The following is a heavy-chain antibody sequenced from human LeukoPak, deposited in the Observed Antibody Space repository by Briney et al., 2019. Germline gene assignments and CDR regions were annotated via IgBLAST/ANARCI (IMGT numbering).Heavy chain of an antibody. CDR2: INPNSGGT. V-gene: IGHV1-2*02. D-gene: IGHD3-22*01. CDR1: GYTFTGYY. CDR3: ASFNYYDSSGYYFRPNTVRHYYFDY. Sequence: ASVKVSCKASGYTFTGYYMHWVRQAHGQGLEWMGWINPNSGGTNYAQKFQGRVTMTRDTSISAAYMELSRLRSDDTAVYYCASFNYYDSSGYYFRPNTVRHYYFDYWGQGTLVTVSS. J-gene: IGHJ4*02.